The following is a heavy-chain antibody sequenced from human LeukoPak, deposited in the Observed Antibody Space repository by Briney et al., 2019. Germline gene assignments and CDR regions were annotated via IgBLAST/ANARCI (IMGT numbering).Heavy chain of an antibody. CDR2: IYTSGST. CDR1: GGSISSYY. Sequence: PSETLSLTCTVSGGSISSYYWSWIRQPAGKGLEWIGRIYTSGSTNYNPFLKSRVTMSVDTSKNQFSLKLSSVTAADTAVYYCASTNYYDSPYYFDYRGQGTLVTVSS. CDR3: ASTNYYDSPYYFDY. D-gene: IGHD3-22*01. J-gene: IGHJ4*02. V-gene: IGHV4-4*07.